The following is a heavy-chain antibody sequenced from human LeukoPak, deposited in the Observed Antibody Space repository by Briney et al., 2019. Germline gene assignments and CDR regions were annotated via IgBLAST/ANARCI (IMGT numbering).Heavy chain of an antibody. CDR1: GGSISSSSYY. D-gene: IGHD5-18*01. CDR3: ASHTAMVSVGFDY. CDR2: IYYSGST. J-gene: IGHJ4*02. Sequence: PSETLSLTCTVSGGSISSSSYYWGWIRQPPGKGLEWIGSIYYSGSTYYNPSLKSRVTISVDTSKNQFSLQLSSVTAADTAVYYCASHTAMVSVGFDYWGQGTLVTVSS. V-gene: IGHV4-39*01.